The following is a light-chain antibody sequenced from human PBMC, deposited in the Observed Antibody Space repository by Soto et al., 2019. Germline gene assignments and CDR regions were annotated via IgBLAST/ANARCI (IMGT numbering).Light chain of an antibody. CDR3: SSFARGDNPHVL. V-gene: IGLV2-8*01. CDR2: EVT. J-gene: IGLJ2*01. Sequence: QSVLTQPPSASGSPGQSVTISCTGTSSDVGGSDYVSWYQQDPGKAPILIIYEVTKRPAGVPDRFSGSKSGNTASLTVSGLQADDESYYYCSSFARGDNPHVLFGGGTKLTVL. CDR1: SSDVGGSDY.